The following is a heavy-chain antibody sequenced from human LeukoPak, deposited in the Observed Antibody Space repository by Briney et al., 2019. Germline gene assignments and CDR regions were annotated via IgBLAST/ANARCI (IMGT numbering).Heavy chain of an antibody. CDR1: GGSISTYY. CDR3: ARHRKGWLAPFDY. CDR2: IYYSGST. Sequence: SETLSLTCTVSGGSISTYYWSWIRQPPGKGLEWIGYIYYSGSTNYNPSLKSRVTISVGTSKNQFSLKLSSVTAADTAVYYCARHRKGWLAPFDYWGQGTLVTVSS. D-gene: IGHD5-24*01. J-gene: IGHJ4*02. V-gene: IGHV4-59*08.